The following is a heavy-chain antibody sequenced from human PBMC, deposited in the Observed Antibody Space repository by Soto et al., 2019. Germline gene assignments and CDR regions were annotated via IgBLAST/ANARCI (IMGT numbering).Heavy chain of an antibody. J-gene: IGHJ4*02. Sequence: QVQLVQSGAEVKKPGSSVKVSCKASGGTFSSYAISWVRQAPGQGLEWMGGIIPIFGTANYAQKIEGRVTMTADKSTSTAYMELSSLRSEDTAVYYCARDLRWLVPYYFDYWGQGTLVTVSS. CDR2: IIPIFGTA. CDR3: ARDLRWLVPYYFDY. V-gene: IGHV1-69*06. D-gene: IGHD6-19*01. CDR1: GGTFSSYA.